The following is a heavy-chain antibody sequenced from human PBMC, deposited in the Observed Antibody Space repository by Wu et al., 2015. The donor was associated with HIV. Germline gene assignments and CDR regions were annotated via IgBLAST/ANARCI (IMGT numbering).Heavy chain of an antibody. CDR3: ARDSTNYDSSDYYGVYYDMDV. D-gene: IGHD3-22*01. Sequence: QVRLVQSGVEVKETGASVKVSCEISGYTFTNFGISWVRQAPGQGLEWMGWISPYNGNTDYAQNLQGRLTMTTDTSTNTAYIELRSLRSDDTAVYYCARDSTNYDSSDYYGVYYDMDVWGQGTTVTVSS. CDR2: ISPYNGNT. J-gene: IGHJ6*02. CDR1: GYTFTNFG. V-gene: IGHV1-18*01.